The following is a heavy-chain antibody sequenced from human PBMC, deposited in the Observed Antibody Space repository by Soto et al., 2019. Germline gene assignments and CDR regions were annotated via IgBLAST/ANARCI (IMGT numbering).Heavy chain of an antibody. D-gene: IGHD3-22*01. CDR1: GGTFSSYA. V-gene: IGHV1-69*01. J-gene: IGHJ4*02. CDR2: IIPIFGTA. Sequence: QVQLVQSGAEVKKPGSSVKVSCKASGGTFSSYAISWVRQAPGQGLEWMGGIIPIFGTANYAQKFQGRVTITADESTSTAYMELSSLRSEDTPVYYCAALYYYDSSGYYGYFDYWGQGTLVTVSS. CDR3: AALYYYDSSGYYGYFDY.